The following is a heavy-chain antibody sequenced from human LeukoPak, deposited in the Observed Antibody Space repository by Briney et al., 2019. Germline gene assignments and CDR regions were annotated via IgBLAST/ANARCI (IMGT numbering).Heavy chain of an antibody. J-gene: IGHJ4*02. D-gene: IGHD3-22*01. CDR2: IWYDGSNK. V-gene: IGHV3-33*01. Sequence: GGSLRLSCAASGFTFSSYGMHWVRQAPGKGLEWVAVIWYDGSNKYYADFVKGRFTISRDNSKNTLYLQMNSLRAEDTAVYYCARDYQYYYDSSGYYDYWGQGTLVTVSS. CDR1: GFTFSSYG. CDR3: ARDYQYYYDSSGYYDY.